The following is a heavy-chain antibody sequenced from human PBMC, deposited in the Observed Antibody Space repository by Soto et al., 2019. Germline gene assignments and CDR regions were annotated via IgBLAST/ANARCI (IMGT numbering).Heavy chain of an antibody. CDR1: GCSVYSNGHY. D-gene: IGHD2-15*01. CDR2: IDNNGVT. Sequence: SEALSLTWIVSGCSVYSNGHYWGWIRQPPGKGLEWIGSIDNNGVTNYNSSLKSRVTISRDTSKNQFSLRLTSVTAAETAVYYCGKILVGATGHTDADSWGPGTLVTVSS. CDR3: GKILVGATGHTDADS. V-gene: IGHV4-39*01. J-gene: IGHJ4*02.